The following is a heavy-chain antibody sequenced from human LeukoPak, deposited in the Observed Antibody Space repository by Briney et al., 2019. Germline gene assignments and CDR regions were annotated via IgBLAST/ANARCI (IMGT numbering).Heavy chain of an antibody. CDR2: IKQDGSEK. J-gene: IGHJ3*02. CDR1: GFTFSSYW. D-gene: IGHD3-10*01. V-gene: IGHV3-7*01. Sequence: GGSLRLSCAASGFTFSSYWMSWVRQAPGKGLEWVANIKQDGSEKYYVDSVKGRFTISRDNAKNSLYLQMNSLRAEDTAVYYCARFLRFGNFEDAFDIWGQGTMVTVSS. CDR3: ARFLRFGNFEDAFDI.